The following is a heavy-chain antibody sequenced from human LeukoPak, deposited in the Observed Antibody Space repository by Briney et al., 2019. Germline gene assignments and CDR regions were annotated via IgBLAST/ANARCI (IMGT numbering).Heavy chain of an antibody. Sequence: PSETLSLTCTVSGGSISSYYWSWIRQPAGKGLEWIGRIYTSGSTNYKPSLKSRVTMSVDTSKNQFSLKLSSVTAADTAVYYCARDTGIGHSGTYYYYYYMDVWGKGATVTVSS. V-gene: IGHV4-4*07. CDR1: GGSISSYY. CDR3: ARDTGIGHSGTYYYYYYMDV. CDR2: IYTSGST. D-gene: IGHD6-13*01. J-gene: IGHJ6*03.